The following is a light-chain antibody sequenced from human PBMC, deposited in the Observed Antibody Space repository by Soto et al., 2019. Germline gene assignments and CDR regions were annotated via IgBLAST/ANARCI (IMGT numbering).Light chain of an antibody. CDR2: DTS. Sequence: ERVMTQSPATLSVSPGERATLSCRASQSVNSNLAWYQQKPGQAPRLLIYDTSSRATGIPARFSGSRSGTEFTLTISSLQSEDSAVYYCQQYNNWPPWTFGQGTKVDIK. J-gene: IGKJ1*01. V-gene: IGKV3-15*01. CDR3: QQYNNWPPWT. CDR1: QSVNSN.